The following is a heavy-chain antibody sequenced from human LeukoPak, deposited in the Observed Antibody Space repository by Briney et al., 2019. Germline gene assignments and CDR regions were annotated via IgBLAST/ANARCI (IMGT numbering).Heavy chain of an antibody. Sequence: GASVTVSCKASGYTFTSYDINWVRQATGQGLEWMGWMNPNSGNTGYAQKFQGRVTITRNTSISTAYMELSSLRSEDTAVYYCARSLNFWSGYYFSGGAAYWYFDLWGRGTLVTVSS. CDR1: GYTFTSYD. V-gene: IGHV1-8*03. D-gene: IGHD3-3*01. CDR2: MNPNSGNT. J-gene: IGHJ2*01. CDR3: ARSLNFWSGYYFSGGAAYWYFDL.